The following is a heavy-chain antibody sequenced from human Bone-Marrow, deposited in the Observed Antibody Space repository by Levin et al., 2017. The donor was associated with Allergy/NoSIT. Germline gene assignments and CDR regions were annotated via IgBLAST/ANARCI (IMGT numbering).Heavy chain of an antibody. CDR2: IKEDGSEK. Sequence: GESLKISCAASGFTFSSYWMSWVRQAPGKGLEWVANIKEDGSEKYYVDSVKGRFTISRDNAKNSLYLQMNSLRAEDTAVYYCARTVLPYYYYYYGMDVWGQGTTVTVSS. CDR1: GFTFSSYW. V-gene: IGHV3-7*01. CDR3: ARTVLPYYYYYYGMDV. J-gene: IGHJ6*02. D-gene: IGHD4-17*01.